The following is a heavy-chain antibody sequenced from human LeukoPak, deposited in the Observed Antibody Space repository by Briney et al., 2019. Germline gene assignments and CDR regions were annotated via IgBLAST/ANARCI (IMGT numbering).Heavy chain of an antibody. CDR2: ICGSAGHP. D-gene: IGHD3-10*01. J-gene: IGHJ4*02. CDR1: VYTLWIYA. V-gene: IGHV3-23*01. Sequence: GGSLRLSCALSVYTLWIYAVCCLPGAPGRGLGCVSHICGSAGHPYYTDTVRGRLLISRDNSKNTLYPHMSTLRAEHTPQYYCANHGIAMVRALIIMWGQGTLVTVSS. CDR3: ANHGIAMVRALIIM.